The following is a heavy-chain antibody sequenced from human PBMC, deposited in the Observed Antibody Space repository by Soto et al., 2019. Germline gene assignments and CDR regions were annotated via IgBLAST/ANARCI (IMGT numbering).Heavy chain of an antibody. V-gene: IGHV2-5*02. CDR3: ARSWLADYFDF. CDR1: GFSLSTSGVG. D-gene: IGHD5-12*01. CDR2: FYWDDDT. J-gene: IGHJ4*02. Sequence: QITLKESGPTVVKPTQTLTLTCTFSGFSLSTSGVGVGWIRQPPGKALEWLALFYWDDDTRYNPSLKNRLTITRNTSKTQVVLTITNMDPVDTATFYCARSWLADYFDFWGQGTLVTVSS.